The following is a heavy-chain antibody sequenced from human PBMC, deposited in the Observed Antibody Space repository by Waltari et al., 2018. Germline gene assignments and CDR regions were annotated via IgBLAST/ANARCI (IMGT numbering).Heavy chain of an antibody. D-gene: IGHD5-18*01. Sequence: QVQLVQSGAEVKKPGASVKVSSKASGCTFTSYHINWVRQANGQGLEWMGWMNPNSGNTGYAQKFQGRVTMTRNTSISTAYMELSSLRSEDTAVYYCARGLRYSYGSRGSGWFDPWGQGTLVTVSS. J-gene: IGHJ5*02. CDR3: ARGLRYSYGSRGSGWFDP. V-gene: IGHV1-8*01. CDR2: MNPNSGNT. CDR1: GCTFTSYH.